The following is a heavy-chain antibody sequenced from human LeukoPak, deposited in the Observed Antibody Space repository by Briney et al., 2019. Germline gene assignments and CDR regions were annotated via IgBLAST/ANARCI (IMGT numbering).Heavy chain of an antibody. CDR1: GGSLCAYY. J-gene: IGHJ5*02. CDR3: ARQDLGVVVPAAPQGNWFDP. Sequence: SETLSLTCAVYGGSLCAYYWSWIRQPPGTGGEWFGEINHSGSTNYNPSLKSRVTISVDTSKNQFSLKLSSVTAADTAVYYCARQDLGVVVPAAPQGNWFDPWGQGTLVTVSS. CDR2: INHSGST. D-gene: IGHD2-2*01. V-gene: IGHV4-34*01.